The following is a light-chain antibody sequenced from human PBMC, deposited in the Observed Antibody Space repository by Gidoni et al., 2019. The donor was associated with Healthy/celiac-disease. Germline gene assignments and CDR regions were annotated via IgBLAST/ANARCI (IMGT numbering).Light chain of an antibody. J-gene: IGKJ1*01. CDR2: GAS. V-gene: IGKV3-15*01. CDR1: QSVSSN. Sequence: EIVMTQSTANMSVSPGERATLSCSASQSVSSNLTWYQQKPGQAPRLLIYGASTRATGIPARFSCSGSGTDFTLTIISLQSEYFAVYYCQQYNNWPRTFXXXTKVEIK. CDR3: QQYNNWPRT.